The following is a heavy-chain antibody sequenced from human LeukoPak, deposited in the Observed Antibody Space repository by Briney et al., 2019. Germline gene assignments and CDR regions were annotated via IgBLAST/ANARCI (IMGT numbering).Heavy chain of an antibody. Sequence: GGSLRLSCAASGFTFSSYAMSWVRQAPGKGLEWVSSISSSSSYIYYADSVKGRFTISRDNAKNSLYLQMNSLRAEDTAVYYCARDLLLHDAFDIWGQGTMVTVSS. V-gene: IGHV3-21*01. CDR1: GFTFSSYA. J-gene: IGHJ3*02. CDR3: ARDLLLHDAFDI. CDR2: ISSSSSYI. D-gene: IGHD2-21*01.